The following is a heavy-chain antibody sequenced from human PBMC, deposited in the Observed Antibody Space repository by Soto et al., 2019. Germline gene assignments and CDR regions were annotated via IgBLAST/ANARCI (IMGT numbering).Heavy chain of an antibody. D-gene: IGHD5-12*01. V-gene: IGHV4-30-2*01. J-gene: IGHJ4*02. Sequence: SETLSLTCAVSGGSISSGGYSWSWIRQPPGKGLEWIGYMYHSGSTYYNPSLKSRVTISIDRSKNQFSLKLSSVTAADMAVYYCARDMGGYSGYVLDYWGQGTLVTVSS. CDR3: ARDMGGYSGYVLDY. CDR1: GGSISSGGYS. CDR2: MYHSGST.